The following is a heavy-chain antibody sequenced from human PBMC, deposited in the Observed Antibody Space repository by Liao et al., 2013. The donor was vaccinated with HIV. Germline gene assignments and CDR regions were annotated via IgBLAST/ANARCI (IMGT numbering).Heavy chain of an antibody. V-gene: IGHV4-34*01. CDR1: GTSFRGYY. J-gene: IGHJ4*02. Sequence: QVRLQQWGAGLLKPAETLSLTCAVDGTSFRGYYWSWIRQAPGKGLEWLGEVTHSGGINHNPSLKSRLTISVDTSKNQVSLKLDSVTAADTAVYYCARGRTVATTPLAYWGQGTLVTVSS. CDR3: ARGRTVATTPLAY. CDR2: VTHSGGI. D-gene: IGHD5-12*01.